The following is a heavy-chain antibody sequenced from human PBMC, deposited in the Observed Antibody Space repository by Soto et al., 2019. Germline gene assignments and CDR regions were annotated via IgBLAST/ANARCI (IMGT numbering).Heavy chain of an antibody. Sequence: SETLSLTCSVSGGSISSYYWSWIRQRPGKGLEWVDYTHYSGSNNYNPSIKSRVTISVDTSKNLFSLKLNSVTAAAAAVYYCARGGDGYTYHWFDPWGQGTLVTVSS. J-gene: IGHJ5*02. V-gene: IGHV4-59*01. CDR2: THYSGSN. D-gene: IGHD5-12*01. CDR1: GGSISSYY. CDR3: ARGGDGYTYHWFDP.